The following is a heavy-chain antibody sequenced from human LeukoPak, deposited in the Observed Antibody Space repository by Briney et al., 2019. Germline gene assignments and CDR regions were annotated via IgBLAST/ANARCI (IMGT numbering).Heavy chain of an antibody. D-gene: IGHD2-15*01. Sequence: SETLSLTCTVSGGSISSNIYYWAWIRQPPGKGLEWIATIYYSGSTYYNPSLKSRVTISVDTSKNQSSLKMTSVTAADTAVYYCARLGYCSGGSCHHDYWGQGTLVTVSS. J-gene: IGHJ4*02. CDR1: GGSISSNIYY. CDR2: IYYSGST. V-gene: IGHV4-39*01. CDR3: ARLGYCSGGSCHHDY.